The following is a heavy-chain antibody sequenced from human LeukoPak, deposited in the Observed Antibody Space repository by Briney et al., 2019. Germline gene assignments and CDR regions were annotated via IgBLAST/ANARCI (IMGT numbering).Heavy chain of an antibody. CDR1: GGSISSYY. CDR3: ATSQRIPWDW. V-gene: IGHV4-34*01. CDR2: LNHSGST. J-gene: IGHJ4*02. Sequence: SETLSLTCTVSGGSISSYYWSWIRQPPGKGLEWIGELNHSGSTNYNPSLKSRVTISVDTSKNQFSLKLSSVTAADTAVYYCATSQRIPWDWWGQGTLVTVSS. D-gene: IGHD3/OR15-3a*01.